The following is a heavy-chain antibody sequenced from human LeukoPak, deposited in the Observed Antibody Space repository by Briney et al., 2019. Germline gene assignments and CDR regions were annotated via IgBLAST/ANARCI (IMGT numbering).Heavy chain of an antibody. CDR3: ARAPFCDFSSCYTGHNWFDP. V-gene: IGHV1-2*02. J-gene: IGHJ5*02. Sequence: ASVKVSCKASGYTFTDYYVHWVRQAPGEGLEWTGWINPYNGATKYAQKFQGRVTMTRDTSMTTVYMELNALRSDDTAVYYRARAPFCDFSSCYTGHNWFDPWGQGTLVTVSS. CDR1: GYTFTDYY. CDR2: INPYNGAT. D-gene: IGHD2-2*02.